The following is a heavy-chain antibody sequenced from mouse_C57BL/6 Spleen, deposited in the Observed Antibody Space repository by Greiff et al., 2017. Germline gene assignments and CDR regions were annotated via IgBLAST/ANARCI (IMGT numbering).Heavy chain of an antibody. J-gene: IGHJ2*01. CDR2: IHPNSGST. CDR3: ARDYGSSPFDY. D-gene: IGHD1-1*01. V-gene: IGHV1-64*01. Sequence: QVQLQQPGAELVKPGASVKLSCKASGYTFTSYWMHWVKQRPGQGLEWIGMIHPNSGSTNYNEKFKSKATLTVDKSSSTAYMQLSSLASEDSAVYYCARDYGSSPFDYWGQGTTLTVSS. CDR1: GYTFTSYW.